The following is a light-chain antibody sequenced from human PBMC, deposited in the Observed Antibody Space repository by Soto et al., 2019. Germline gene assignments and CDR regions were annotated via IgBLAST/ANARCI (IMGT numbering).Light chain of an antibody. V-gene: IGLV4-60*02. CDR2: LEGSGSY. J-gene: IGLJ1*01. CDR3: ETWDTNTRV. Sequence: QSVLAQSSSASASLGSSVKLTCTLSSGHSTYIIAWHQQQPGKALRYLMNLEGSGSYNKGSGVPDRFSGSSSGADRYLTISNLQFEDEADYYCETWDTNTRVFGTGTKVTVL. CDR1: SGHSTYI.